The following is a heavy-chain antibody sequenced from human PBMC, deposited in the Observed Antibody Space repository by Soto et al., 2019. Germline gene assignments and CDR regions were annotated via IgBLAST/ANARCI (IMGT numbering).Heavy chain of an antibody. D-gene: IGHD3-22*01. CDR1: AFTLSSYW. V-gene: IGHV3-7*01. Sequence: EVQLVESGGGLVQPGGSLRLSCEASAFTLSSYWMSWVRQAPGKGLEWVANIKPDGSEKYYVDSVKGRFTISRDNTKNSLYLQMITLRPEDTAIYYCARDYDFGFDIWGQGTLVTVCS. CDR3: ARDYDFGFDI. CDR2: IKPDGSEK. J-gene: IGHJ3*02.